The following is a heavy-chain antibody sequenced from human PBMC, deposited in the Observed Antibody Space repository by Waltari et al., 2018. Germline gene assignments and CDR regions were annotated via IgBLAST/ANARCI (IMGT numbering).Heavy chain of an antibody. CDR2: MNPNSGNT. CDR3: ASAPLGYEDAFDI. CDR1: GYTFTSYD. J-gene: IGHJ3*02. V-gene: IGHV1-8*01. D-gene: IGHD5-12*01. Sequence: QVQLVQSGAEVKKPGASVKVSCKASGYTFTSYDINWVRQATGPGLEWMGWMNPNSGNTGYAKKFQGRVTMTRNTSISTAYMELSSLRSEDTAVYYCASAPLGYEDAFDIWGQGTMVTVSS.